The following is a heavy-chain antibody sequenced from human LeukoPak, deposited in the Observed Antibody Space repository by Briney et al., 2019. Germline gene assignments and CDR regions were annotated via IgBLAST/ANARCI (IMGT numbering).Heavy chain of an antibody. V-gene: IGHV4-59*08. CDR1: GGSISSYY. CDR2: IYYSGNT. Sequence: PSETLSLTCTVSGGSISSYYWSWIRQPPGKGLEWIGHIYYSGNTNYNPSLKSRVTISVDTSKNQFTLKLSSVTAADTAVYYCARRAGSSWYVGYYMDVWGKGTTVTVSS. D-gene: IGHD6-13*01. J-gene: IGHJ6*03. CDR3: ARRAGSSWYVGYYMDV.